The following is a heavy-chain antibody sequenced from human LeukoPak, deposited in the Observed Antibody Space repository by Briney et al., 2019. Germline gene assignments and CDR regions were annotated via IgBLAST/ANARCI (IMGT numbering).Heavy chain of an antibody. D-gene: IGHD6-6*01. J-gene: IGHJ4*02. CDR3: ARVSARQGYFDY. CDR2: INYSGST. V-gene: IGHV4-59*01. Sequence: SETLSLTCAVYGGSFSGYYWSWIRQPPGKGLEWMGYINYSGSTNYNPSLKSRVTISVDPSRNQLSLKVSSVTAADTAVYYCARVSARQGYFDYWGQGTLATVSS. CDR1: GGSFSGYY.